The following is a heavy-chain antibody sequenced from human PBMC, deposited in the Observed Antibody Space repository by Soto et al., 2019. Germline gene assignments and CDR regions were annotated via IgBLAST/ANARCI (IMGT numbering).Heavy chain of an antibody. V-gene: IGHV1-69*13. CDR2: IIPIFGTA. Sequence: ASVKVSCKASGGTFSRYAISWVRQAPGQGLEWMGGIIPIFGTANYAQKFQGRVTITADESTSTAYMELSSLRSEDTAVYYCARDSXSGGSCYRFFDYYGMDVWGQGTTVTVSS. D-gene: IGHD2-15*01. CDR1: GGTFSRYA. CDR3: ARDSXSGGSCYRFFDYYGMDV. J-gene: IGHJ6*02.